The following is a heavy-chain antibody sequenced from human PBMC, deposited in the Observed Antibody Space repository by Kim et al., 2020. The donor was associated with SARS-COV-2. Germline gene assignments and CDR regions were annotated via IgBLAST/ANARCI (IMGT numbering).Heavy chain of an antibody. CDR2: IWYDGSNK. V-gene: IGHV3-33*01. D-gene: IGHD6-19*01. CDR1: GFTFSSYG. CDR3: ARGQWLVRSAYYYYGMDV. J-gene: IGHJ6*02. Sequence: GGSLRLSCAASGFTFSSYGMHWVRQAPGKGLEWVAVIWYDGSNKYYADSVKGRFTISRDNSKNTLYLQMNSLRAEDTAVYYCARGQWLVRSAYYYYGMDVWGQGTTVTVSS.